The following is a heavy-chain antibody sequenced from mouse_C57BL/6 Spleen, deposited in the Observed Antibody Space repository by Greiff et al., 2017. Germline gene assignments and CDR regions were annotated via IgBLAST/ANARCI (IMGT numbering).Heavy chain of an antibody. CDR3: GSSNNMDYAMDY. D-gene: IGHD2-5*01. CDR1: GYTFTSYG. Sequence: VQLQQSGAELARPGASVKLSCKASGYTFTSYGISWVKQRPGQGLEWIGEIYPRSGNTYYNEKFKGKATLTADKSSSTAYMELRSLKSEDSAVYFCGSSNNMDYAMDYWGQGTSVTVSS. J-gene: IGHJ4*01. CDR2: IYPRSGNT. V-gene: IGHV1-81*01.